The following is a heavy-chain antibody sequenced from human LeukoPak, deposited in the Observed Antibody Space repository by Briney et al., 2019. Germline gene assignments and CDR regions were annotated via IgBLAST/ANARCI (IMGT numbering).Heavy chain of an antibody. CDR2: ISGSGDST. D-gene: IGHD5-12*01. Sequence: GGSLRLSCAASGFTFSSYAMSWVRQAPGKGLEWVSAISGSGDSTYYADSVKGRFTISRDNSKNTLYLQMNSLRVEDTAVYHCAKGSSGYDWGYYYMDVWGKGTTVTVS. J-gene: IGHJ6*03. V-gene: IGHV3-23*01. CDR3: AKGSSGYDWGYYYMDV. CDR1: GFTFSSYA.